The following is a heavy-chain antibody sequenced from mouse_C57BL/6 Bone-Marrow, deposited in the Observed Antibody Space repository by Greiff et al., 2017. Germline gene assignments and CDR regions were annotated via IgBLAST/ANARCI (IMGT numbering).Heavy chain of an antibody. D-gene: IGHD3-2*02. CDR1: GYTFTSYT. V-gene: IGHV1-4*01. CDR3: AREAQAPFPYYAMDY. CDR2: INPSSGYT. J-gene: IGHJ4*01. Sequence: QVQLQQSGAELARPGASVKMSCKASGYTFTSYTMHWVKQRPGQGLEWIGYINPSSGYTKYNQKFKDKATLTADKSSSTAYMQLSSLTSEDAAVYYCAREAQAPFPYYAMDYWGQGTSVTVSS.